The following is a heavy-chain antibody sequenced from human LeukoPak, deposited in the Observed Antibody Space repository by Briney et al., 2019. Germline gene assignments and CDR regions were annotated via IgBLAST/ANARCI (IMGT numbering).Heavy chain of an antibody. V-gene: IGHV4-31*03. Sequence: SQTLSLTCTVSGGSISSGGYYWSWIRQHPGKGLEWIVYIYYSGSTYYNPSLKSRVTISVDRPKNQFSLKLSSVTAADTAVYYCARERYYGSGSGGDIYQYFDYWAQGTLVTVS. J-gene: IGHJ4*02. CDR2: IYYSGST. CDR1: GGSISSGGYY. D-gene: IGHD3-10*01. CDR3: ARERYYGSGSGGDIYQYFDY.